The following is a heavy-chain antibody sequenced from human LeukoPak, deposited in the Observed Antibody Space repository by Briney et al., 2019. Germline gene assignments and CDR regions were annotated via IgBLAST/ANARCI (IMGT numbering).Heavy chain of an antibody. J-gene: IGHJ6*02. CDR2: INHSGST. CDR3: GRGVIRRHSGYCSSTSCYGYYYGMDV. Sequence: SETLSLTCAVYGGSFSGYYWSWIRQPPGKGLEWIGEINHSGSTNYNPSLKSRVTISVDTSKNQFSLKLSSVTAADTAVYYCGRGVIRRHSGYCSSTSCYGYYYGMDVWGQGTTVTVSS. D-gene: IGHD2-2*03. V-gene: IGHV4-34*01. CDR1: GGSFSGYY.